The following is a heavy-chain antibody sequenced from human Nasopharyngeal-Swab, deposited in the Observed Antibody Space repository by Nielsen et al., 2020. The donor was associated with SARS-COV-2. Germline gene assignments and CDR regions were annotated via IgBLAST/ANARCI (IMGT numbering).Heavy chain of an antibody. CDR3: ARGHSGHDPGFRLAHYHYYLDV. D-gene: IGHD5-12*01. Sequence: ASVKVSCKASGYIFTIYGISWVRQAPGQGFEWLGWNSAYTGDTDYAQKVQGRVSMTTDTSTSTAYMELGSLRPDDTAVYYCARGHSGHDPGFRLAHYHYYLDVWGKGTTVTVSS. J-gene: IGHJ6*03. V-gene: IGHV1-18*04. CDR2: NSAYTGDT. CDR1: GYIFTIYG.